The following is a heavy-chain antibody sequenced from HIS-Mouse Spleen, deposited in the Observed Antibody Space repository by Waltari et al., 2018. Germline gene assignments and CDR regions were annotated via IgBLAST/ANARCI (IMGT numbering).Heavy chain of an antibody. V-gene: IGHV4-39*07. D-gene: IGHD6-13*01. CDR2: IYYSWST. Sequence: QLQLQESGPGLVKPSETLSLTCPVPGGSISSSSYSWGWIRQPPGKGLEWSGSIYYSWSTYYNPSLKSRVTISVDTSKNQFSLKLSSVTAADTAVYYCAREIPYSSSWYDWYFDLWGRGTLVTVSS. CDR1: GGSISSSSYS. J-gene: IGHJ2*01. CDR3: AREIPYSSSWYDWYFDL.